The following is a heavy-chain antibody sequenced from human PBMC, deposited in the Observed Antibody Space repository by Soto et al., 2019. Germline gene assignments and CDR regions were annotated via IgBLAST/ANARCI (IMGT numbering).Heavy chain of an antibody. CDR2: INGDGSTT. J-gene: IGHJ4*02. V-gene: IGHV3-74*01. Sequence: EVHLVESWGGSVQPGGSLKLSCAGSGFAFSSYWIHWVRQVPGKGLVWVSRINGDGSTTSYADSVRGRSTTSRDNAKDTLYLQMSSLRAEDTALYYCARVGQGRYYFDYWGQGTLVTVSS. CDR1: GFAFSSYW. CDR3: ARVGQGRYYFDY.